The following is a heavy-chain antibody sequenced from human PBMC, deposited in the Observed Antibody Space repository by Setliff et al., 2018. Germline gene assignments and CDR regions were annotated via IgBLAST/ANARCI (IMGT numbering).Heavy chain of an antibody. Sequence: SETLSLTCNVSGGSVSSGYYYWDWIRQPPGKGLEWIGTVYYTGRTYYNPFLKSRVTIAVDAPDNHFSLKLRSVTAADTAMYYCARAPNDLGVDWLFNNYFDYWGHGTLVTVSS. D-gene: IGHD3-9*01. CDR2: VYYTGRT. CDR1: GGSVSSGYYY. V-gene: IGHV4-39*02. CDR3: ARAPNDLGVDWLFNNYFDY. J-gene: IGHJ4*01.